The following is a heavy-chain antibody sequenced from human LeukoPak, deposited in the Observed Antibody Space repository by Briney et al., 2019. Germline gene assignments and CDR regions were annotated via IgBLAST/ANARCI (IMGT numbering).Heavy chain of an antibody. D-gene: IGHD3-22*01. V-gene: IGHV4-31*03. CDR1: GASFSSGDQY. CDR2: IHPSGAL. Sequence: SQTLSLTCTVSGASFSSGDQYWNWIRQRPGEGLEWIGSIHPSGALYNNPSLESRVTISIDTSKNQFSLNLNSVTAADTAVYFCSRGLDSRKLGYWGQGTLVTVSS. CDR3: SRGLDSRKLGY. J-gene: IGHJ4*02.